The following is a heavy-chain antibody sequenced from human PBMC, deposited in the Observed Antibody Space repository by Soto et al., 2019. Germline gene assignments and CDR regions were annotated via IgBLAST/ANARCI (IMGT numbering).Heavy chain of an antibody. D-gene: IGHD6-13*01. CDR2: ISSSSSYI. J-gene: IGHJ4*02. Sequence: GGSLRLSCAASGFTLRSYSMNWVRKARGKGLEWVSCISSSSSYIYYADSVKGRFTISRDNSKNTLYLQMNSLRAADTAVYYCAYSSTPLDYWGQGTLVTVSS. V-gene: IGHV3-21*04. CDR3: AYSSTPLDY. CDR1: GFTLRSYS.